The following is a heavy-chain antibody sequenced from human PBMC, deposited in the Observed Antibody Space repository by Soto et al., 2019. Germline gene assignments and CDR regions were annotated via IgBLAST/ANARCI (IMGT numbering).Heavy chain of an antibody. D-gene: IGHD3-22*01. V-gene: IGHV4-39*01. Sequence: SETLSLICTVSGGSVTSSSFYWGWIRQPPGKGLEWIGSIYYSGSTYYNPSLKSRVTISVDTSKNQFSLKLTSVTAADTAMYYCATQRLGDSRMYYYYMDLWGKGTTVTVSS. CDR2: IYYSGST. CDR3: ATQRLGDSRMYYYYMDL. CDR1: GGSVTSSSFY. J-gene: IGHJ6*03.